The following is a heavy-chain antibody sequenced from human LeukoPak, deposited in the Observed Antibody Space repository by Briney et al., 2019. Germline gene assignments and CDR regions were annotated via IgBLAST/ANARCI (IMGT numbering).Heavy chain of an antibody. CDR3: ARGLPFTIVLMVYGNWFDP. Sequence: SETLSLTCAVYGGSFSGYYWSWIRQPPGKGLEWIGEINHSGSTHYNPSLKSRVTISVDTSKNQFSLRLSSATAADTAVYYCARGLPFTIVLMVYGNWFDPWGQGTLVTVSS. J-gene: IGHJ5*02. CDR2: INHSGST. V-gene: IGHV4-34*01. CDR1: GGSFSGYY. D-gene: IGHD2-8*01.